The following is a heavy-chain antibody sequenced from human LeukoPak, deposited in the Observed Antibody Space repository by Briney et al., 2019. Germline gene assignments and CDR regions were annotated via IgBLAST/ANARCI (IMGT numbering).Heavy chain of an antibody. CDR3: ARGDSSGYFGVVDY. Sequence: PGGSLRLSCAASRFTFSSYDMHWVRQAPGKGLEWVAVISYDGSNKYYADSVKGRFTISRDNSKNTLFLQMNSLRAEDTAVYYCARGDSSGYFGVVDYWGQGTLVTVSS. V-gene: IGHV3-30*03. CDR1: RFTFSSYD. J-gene: IGHJ4*02. D-gene: IGHD3-22*01. CDR2: ISYDGSNK.